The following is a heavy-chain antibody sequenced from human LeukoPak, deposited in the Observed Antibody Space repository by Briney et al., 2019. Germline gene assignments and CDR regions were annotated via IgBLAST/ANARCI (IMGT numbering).Heavy chain of an antibody. J-gene: IGHJ6*02. CDR1: GGSFSGYY. CDR3: ARGNTNCSSTSCYTGIHYYYYGMDV. V-gene: IGHV4-34*01. CDR2: INHSGST. Sequence: SETLSLTCAVYGGSFSGYYWSWIRQPPGKGLEWIGEINHSGSTNYNPSLKSRVTISVDTSKNQFSLKLSSVTAADTAVYYCARGNTNCSSTSCYTGIHYYYYGMDVWGQGTTVTVSS. D-gene: IGHD2-2*02.